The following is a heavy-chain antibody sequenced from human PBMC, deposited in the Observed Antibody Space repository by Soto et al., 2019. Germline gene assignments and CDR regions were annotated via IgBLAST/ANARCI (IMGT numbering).Heavy chain of an antibody. CDR2: ISYDGSKK. Sequence: QVQLVESGGGVVQPGRSLRLSCAASGFTFTNYAMHWVCQAPGKGLEWVAVISYDGSKKYYADSVKGRFTISRDNSKSTLYLQMNSLRAEDTAVFYCARAYYHDKSDFDYWGQGTQVTVSS. D-gene: IGHD3-22*01. V-gene: IGHV3-30-3*01. J-gene: IGHJ4*02. CDR1: GFTFTNYA. CDR3: ARAYYHDKSDFDY.